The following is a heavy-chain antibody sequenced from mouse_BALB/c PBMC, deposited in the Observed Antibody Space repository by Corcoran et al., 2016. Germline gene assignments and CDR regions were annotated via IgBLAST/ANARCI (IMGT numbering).Heavy chain of an antibody. CDR1: GFNIKDTY. J-gene: IGHJ1*01. Sequence: EVQLQQSGAELVKPGASVKLSCTASGFNIKDTYMHWVKQRPEQGLEWIGRIDPANGKTKYDPKFQGKATITADTSSNTAYLQLSSLTSEDTAVYCCGNGVWYFDVWGAGTTLTVSS. CDR3: GNGVWYFDV. D-gene: IGHD1-2*01. V-gene: IGHV14-3*02. CDR2: IDPANGKT.